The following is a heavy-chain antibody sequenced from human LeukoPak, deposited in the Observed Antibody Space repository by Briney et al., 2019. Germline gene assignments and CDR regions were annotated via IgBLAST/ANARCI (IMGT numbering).Heavy chain of an antibody. CDR1: GFTFSSYS. CDR3: ARGSLYYDILTGYYSHRDAFDI. Sequence: GGSLRLSCAASGFTFSSYSMNWVRQAPGKGLEWVSSISSSSSYIYYADSVKGRFTISRDSAKNSLYLQMNSLRAEDTAVYYCARGSLYYDILTGYYSHRDAFDIWGQGTMVTVSS. V-gene: IGHV3-21*01. D-gene: IGHD3-9*01. CDR2: ISSSSSYI. J-gene: IGHJ3*02.